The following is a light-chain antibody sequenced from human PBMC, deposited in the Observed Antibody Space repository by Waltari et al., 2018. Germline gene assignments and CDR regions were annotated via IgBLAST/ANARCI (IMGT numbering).Light chain of an antibody. CDR3: QQYDNYWT. CDR2: KAS. V-gene: IGKV1-5*03. Sequence: DIQMTQSPSTLSASVGYRCTITCRASQSITNWLAWYQQKPGKAPKLLIYKASNLESGVPSRFSGSGSGTEFTLTISSLQPDDFATYYCQQYDNYWTFGQGTKVEIK. CDR1: QSITNW. J-gene: IGKJ1*01.